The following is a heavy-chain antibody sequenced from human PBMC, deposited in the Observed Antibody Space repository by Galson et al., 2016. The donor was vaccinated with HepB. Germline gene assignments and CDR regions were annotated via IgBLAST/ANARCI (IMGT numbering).Heavy chain of an antibody. CDR3: AKGRNFYDNSGYFAD. CDR1: GFTFTNHA. J-gene: IGHJ4*02. CDR2: ISGRGENT. D-gene: IGHD3-22*01. V-gene: IGHV3-23*01. Sequence: SLRLSCAASGFTFTNHAMSWVRQAPGKGLEWVSTISGRGENTFYADSVEGRFTISRDNSKNTVFLQMNSLRAEDTAVYYCAKGRNFYDNSGYFADWGQGTLVTVSS.